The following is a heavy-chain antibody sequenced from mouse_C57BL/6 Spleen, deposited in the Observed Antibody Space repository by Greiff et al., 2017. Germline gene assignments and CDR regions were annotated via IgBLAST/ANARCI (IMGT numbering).Heavy chain of an antibody. CDR3: ASPHYYGSSSWFAY. V-gene: IGHV5-6*01. D-gene: IGHD1-1*01. J-gene: IGHJ3*01. CDR1: GFTFSSYG. CDR2: ISSGGSYT. Sequence: EVHLVESGGDLVKPGGSLKLSCAASGFTFSSYGMSWVRQTPDKRLEWVATISSGGSYTYYPDSVKGRCTISRDNAKNTRYLQMSRLKSEDTAMYYCASPHYYGSSSWFAYWGQGTLVTVSA.